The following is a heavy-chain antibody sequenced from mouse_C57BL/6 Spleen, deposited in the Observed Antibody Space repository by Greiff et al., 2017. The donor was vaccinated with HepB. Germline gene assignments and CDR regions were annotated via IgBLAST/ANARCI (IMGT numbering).Heavy chain of an antibody. J-gene: IGHJ1*03. CDR3: AKRFITTVVDWYFDV. CDR2: ISSGSSTI. CDR1: GFTFSDYG. Sequence: EVQLVESGGGLVKPGGSLKLSCAASGFTFSDYGMHWVRQAPEKGLEWVAYISSGSSTIYYADTVKGRFTISRDNAKNTLFLQMTSLRSEDTARYYCAKRFITTVVDWYFDVWGTGTTVTVSS. D-gene: IGHD1-1*01. V-gene: IGHV5-17*01.